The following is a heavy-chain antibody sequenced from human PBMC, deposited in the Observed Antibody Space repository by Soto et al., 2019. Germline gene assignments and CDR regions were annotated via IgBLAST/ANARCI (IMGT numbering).Heavy chain of an antibody. J-gene: IGHJ6*02. V-gene: IGHV3-33*01. CDR1: GYPFSSYG. Sequence: QVQLVESGGGVVQPGRSLRLSCAASGYPFSSYGMHWVRQAPGKWLEWVAMTWYDGGNKYYADSVKGRFTISKDNSKNTVYLQTNSLRPEDTAVYYCARDLNYYASGRYPHGMDVWGQGTTVTVSS. D-gene: IGHD3-10*01. CDR3: ARDLNYYASGRYPHGMDV. CDR2: TWYDGGNK.